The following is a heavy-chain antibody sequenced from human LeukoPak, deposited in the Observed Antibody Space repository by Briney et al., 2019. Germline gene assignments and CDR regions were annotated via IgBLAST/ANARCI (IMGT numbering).Heavy chain of an antibody. CDR2: IYYSGST. CDR3: ARPSHYDFWSGNFFDY. D-gene: IGHD3-3*01. Sequence: SETLSLTCTVSGGSIRSSYYYWGWIRQPPGKGLEWIGSIYYSGSTYYNPSLKSRVTISVDTSKNQFSLKLSSVTAADTAVYYCARPSHYDFWSGNFFDYWGQGTLVTVSS. CDR1: GGSIRSSYYY. V-gene: IGHV4-39*01. J-gene: IGHJ4*02.